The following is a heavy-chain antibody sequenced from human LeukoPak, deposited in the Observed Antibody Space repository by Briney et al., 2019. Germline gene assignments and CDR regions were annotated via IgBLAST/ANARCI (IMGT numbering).Heavy chain of an antibody. CDR1: GYTFTTYG. CDR2: ISAYNGNT. D-gene: IGHD6-13*01. CDR3: ARGYSSSRYYYYYMDV. V-gene: IGHV1-18*01. Sequence: ASVKVSCKASGYTFTTYGISWVRQAPGQGLEWMGWISAYNGNTNYAQKLQGRVTMTTDTSTSTAYLELRRLRSDDTAVYYCARGYSSSRYYYYYMDVWGKGTTVTVSS. J-gene: IGHJ6*03.